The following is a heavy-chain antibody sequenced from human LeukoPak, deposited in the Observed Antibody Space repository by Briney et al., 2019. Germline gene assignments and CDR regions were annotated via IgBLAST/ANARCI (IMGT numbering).Heavy chain of an antibody. D-gene: IGHD4-17*01. J-gene: IGHJ4*02. CDR1: GYTFSNSW. CDR2: VYPGDSDT. CDR3: ARLAVTTLTGDY. Sequence: GESLKISCNGSGYTFSNSWIGWVRQMPGKGLDWMGIVYPGDSDTRYSPSFQGQVTISVDKSINTAYLQWSSLKASDTAMYYCARLAVTTLTGDYWGQGTLVTVSS. V-gene: IGHV5-51*01.